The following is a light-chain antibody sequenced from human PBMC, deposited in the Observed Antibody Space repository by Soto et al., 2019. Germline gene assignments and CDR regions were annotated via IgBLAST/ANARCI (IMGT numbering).Light chain of an antibody. Sequence: QPVLTQPPSVSGAPGQRVTISCTVSSSNIGAGYDVHWYQQLPGTAPKLLIYGNSNRPSGVPDRFSGSKSGTSASLAITGLQAEDEADYYCQSYDSSLSGWVFGGGTKVTVL. J-gene: IGLJ3*02. CDR3: QSYDSSLSGWV. CDR2: GNS. V-gene: IGLV1-40*01. CDR1: SSNIGAGYD.